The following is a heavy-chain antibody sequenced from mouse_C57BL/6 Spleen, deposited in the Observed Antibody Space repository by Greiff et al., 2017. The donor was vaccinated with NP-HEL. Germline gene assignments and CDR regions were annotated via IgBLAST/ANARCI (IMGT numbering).Heavy chain of an antibody. J-gene: IGHJ3*01. D-gene: IGHD2-5*01. CDR2: IHPNSGST. CDR3: ARPLYYSNSWFAY. Sequence: VQLQQPGAELVKPGASVKLSCKASGYTFTSYWMHWVKQRPGQGLEWIGMIHPNSGSTNYNEKFKSKATLTVDKSSSTAYMQLSSLTSEDSAVYYCARPLYYSNSWFAYWGQGTLVTVSA. CDR1: GYTFTSYW. V-gene: IGHV1-64*01.